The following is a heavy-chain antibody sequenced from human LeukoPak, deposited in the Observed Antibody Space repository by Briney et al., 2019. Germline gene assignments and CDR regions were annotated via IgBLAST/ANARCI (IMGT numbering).Heavy chain of an antibody. D-gene: IGHD5-18*01. J-gene: IGHJ4*02. CDR3: AKDIAQGYTFGSIEQDY. CDR1: GFTFENYG. Sequence: GGSLRLSCAASGFTFENYGMSWVRQAPGKGLEWVSAISESGSGTYYADSVKGRFTISRDNSKDTLSLQMNSLRAEDTAVYYCAKDIAQGYTFGSIEQDYWGQGTLVTVSS. CDR2: ISESGSGT. V-gene: IGHV3-23*01.